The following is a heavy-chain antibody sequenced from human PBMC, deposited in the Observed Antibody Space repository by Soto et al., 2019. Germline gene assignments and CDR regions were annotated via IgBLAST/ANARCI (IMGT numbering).Heavy chain of an antibody. D-gene: IGHD2-2*01. CDR1: GYTFNTYG. J-gene: IGHJ4*02. V-gene: IGHV1-18*01. Sequence: ASVKVSCKASGYTFNTYGISWVRQAPGQGLEWMGWISTFNGETRYAQKFQARVTVTTDTSTTTGYMELRSLRSDDTAVYYCARDVGYCSSSTCLIDHWGQGALVTVSS. CDR3: ARDVGYCSSSTCLIDH. CDR2: ISTFNGET.